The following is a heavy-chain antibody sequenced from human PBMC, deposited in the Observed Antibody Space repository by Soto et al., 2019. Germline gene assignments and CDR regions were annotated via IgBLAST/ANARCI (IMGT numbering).Heavy chain of an antibody. D-gene: IGHD3-16*01. Sequence: GSLRLSCATSGFSFSNYAMHWVRQAPGKGLEWVAVMSYDGSDKYYIDSVKGRFTVSRDNSRNTLYLQMHSLRGEDTAVYYCARDKSWGEDGYLDYWGQGARVTVSS. CDR2: MSYDGSDK. CDR3: ARDKSWGEDGYLDY. J-gene: IGHJ4*02. V-gene: IGHV3-30*04. CDR1: GFSFSNYA.